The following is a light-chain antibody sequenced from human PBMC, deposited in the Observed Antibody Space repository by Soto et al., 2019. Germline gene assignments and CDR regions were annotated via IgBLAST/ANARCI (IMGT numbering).Light chain of an antibody. CDR1: QDIRSW. CDR3: QQFESYPPS. Sequence: DVQMTQSPSSLSASVGDRVTITCRANQDIRSWLAWYQQKPETAPRRLIYAASNLVSGVPSRFSGSGSGTDFTLTISSLQPEDSATYYCQQFESYPPSFGGGTTVEIK. CDR2: AAS. J-gene: IGKJ4*01. V-gene: IGKV1D-16*01.